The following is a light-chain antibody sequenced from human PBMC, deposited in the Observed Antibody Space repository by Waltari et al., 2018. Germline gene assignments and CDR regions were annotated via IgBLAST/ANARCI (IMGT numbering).Light chain of an antibody. Sequence: EIVLTQSPATLSMSAGERAPLSCRASESVGSKVTWYQQKRGQAPRLLVYDASYRASGIPPRFSGSGSGTDFTLTISSLEPDDFAVYYCQQRSSWPITFGPGTKVDFK. J-gene: IGKJ3*01. CDR3: QQRSSWPIT. CDR1: ESVGSK. V-gene: IGKV3-11*01. CDR2: DAS.